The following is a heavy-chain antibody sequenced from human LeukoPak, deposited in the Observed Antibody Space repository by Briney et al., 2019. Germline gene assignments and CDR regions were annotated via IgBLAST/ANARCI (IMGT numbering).Heavy chain of an antibody. V-gene: IGHV4-39*07. CDR3: ARDTGRYSYGPHMDV. Sequence: SETLSLTCTVSGGSISSSSYYWGWIRQPPGKGLEWIGSIYYSGSTYYNPSLKSRVTISVDTSKNQFSLKLSPVTAADTAVYYCARDTGRYSYGPHMDVWGKGTTVTVSS. D-gene: IGHD5-18*01. J-gene: IGHJ6*03. CDR1: GGSISSSSYY. CDR2: IYYSGST.